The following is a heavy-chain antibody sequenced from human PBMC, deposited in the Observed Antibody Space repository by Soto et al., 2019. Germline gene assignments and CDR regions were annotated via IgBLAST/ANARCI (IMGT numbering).Heavy chain of an antibody. CDR2: TYYRSKWYY. J-gene: IGHJ4*02. CDR1: GDSVSSNSAG. D-gene: IGHD1-20*01. V-gene: IGHV6-1*01. CDR3: AKDGPYNWNPFDY. Sequence: PSQTLSLTCAITGDSVSSNSAGWSWVRQSPSRGLEWLGRTYYRSKWYYEYAVSVRGRITINPDTSKNQYSLQLNSVTPEDTAVYFCAKDGPYNWNPFDYWGQGTLVTVSS.